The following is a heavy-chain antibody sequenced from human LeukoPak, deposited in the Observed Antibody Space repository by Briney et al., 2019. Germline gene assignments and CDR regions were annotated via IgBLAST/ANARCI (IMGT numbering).Heavy chain of an antibody. CDR3: ARGVNDYGDYWYFDL. CDR2: IYYSGST. Sequence: PSETLSLTCTVSGGSISSYYWSWIRQPPGKGLEWTGYIYYSGSTNYNPSLKSRVTISVDTSKNQFSLKLSSVTAADTAVYYCARGVNDYGDYWYFDLWGRGTLVTVSS. CDR1: GGSISSYY. D-gene: IGHD4-17*01. V-gene: IGHV4-59*01. J-gene: IGHJ2*01.